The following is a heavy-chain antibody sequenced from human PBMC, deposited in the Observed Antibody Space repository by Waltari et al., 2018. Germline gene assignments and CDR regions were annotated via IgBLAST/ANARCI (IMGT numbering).Heavy chain of an antibody. V-gene: IGHV4-38-2*01. D-gene: IGHD1-20*01. Sequence: QVQLQESGPGLVKPSETLSLTCAVSGYSISSGYYWGWIRQPPGKGLEWIGSIYHSGSTYYNPSLKSRVTISVDTSKNQFSLKLSSVTAADTAVYYCARQIIYRYNWNHRGDAFDIWGQGTMVTVSS. J-gene: IGHJ3*02. CDR1: GYSISSGYY. CDR3: ARQIIYRYNWNHRGDAFDI. CDR2: IYHSGST.